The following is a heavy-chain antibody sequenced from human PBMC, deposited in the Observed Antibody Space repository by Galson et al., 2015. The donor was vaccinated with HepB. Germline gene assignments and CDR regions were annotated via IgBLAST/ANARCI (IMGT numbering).Heavy chain of an antibody. V-gene: IGHV1-69*13. Sequence: SVKVSCKASGGTFSSYAISWVRQAPGQGLEWMGGIIPIFGTANYAQKFQGSVTITADESTSTAYMELSSLRSEDTAVYYCARGEGYSIGYCSSTSCYGHPFDYWGQGTLVTVSS. CDR1: GGTFSSYA. CDR3: ARGEGYSIGYCSSTSCYGHPFDY. D-gene: IGHD2-2*01. J-gene: IGHJ4*02. CDR2: IIPIFGTA.